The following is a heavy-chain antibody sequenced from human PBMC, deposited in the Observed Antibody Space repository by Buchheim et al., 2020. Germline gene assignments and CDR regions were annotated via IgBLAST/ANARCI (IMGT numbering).Heavy chain of an antibody. J-gene: IGHJ4*02. V-gene: IGHV3-48*02. CDR2: INSVSSTM. CDR1: GFTFSSYS. CDR3: ARDRSSLIDY. D-gene: IGHD2-2*01. Sequence: EVQLVESGGGFVQPGGSLRLSCAASGFTFSSYSMNWVRQAPGKGLEWISYINSVSSTMHYADSVKGRFTVSRDNVQKSLYLQMNSLRDEDTAVYYCARDRSSLIDYWGQGT.